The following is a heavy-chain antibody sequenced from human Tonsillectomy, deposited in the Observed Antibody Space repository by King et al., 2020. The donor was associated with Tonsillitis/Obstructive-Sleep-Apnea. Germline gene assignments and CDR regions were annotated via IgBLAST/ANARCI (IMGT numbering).Heavy chain of an antibody. J-gene: IGHJ6*03. CDR1: GFSLSTSGVG. Sequence: TLKESGPTLVKPTQTLTLTCTFSGFSLSTSGVGVGWIRQPPGKALEWLALIYWDDDKRYSPSLKSRLTITKDTSKNQVVLTMTNMDPVDTATYYCAHTLYQESRLEWLSGYYYYYMDVWGKGTTVTVS. V-gene: IGHV2-5*02. D-gene: IGHD3-3*01. CDR3: AHTLYQESRLEWLSGYYYYYMDV. CDR2: IYWDDDK.